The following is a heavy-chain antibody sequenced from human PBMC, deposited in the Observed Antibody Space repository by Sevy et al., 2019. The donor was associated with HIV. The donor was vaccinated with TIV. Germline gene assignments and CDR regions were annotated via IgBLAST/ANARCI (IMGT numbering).Heavy chain of an antibody. CDR3: ARDHVKDGDLGDYYYFAMDV. Sequence: GGSLRLSCAGSGFTLSDYYMTWIRQAPGKGLQWISYISGSGDTIYYADSVKGRFTISRDSAKNSLFLQMNSLRVEDTAGYYCARDHVKDGDLGDYYYFAMDVWGQGTTVTVSS. J-gene: IGHJ6*02. CDR1: GFTLSDYY. CDR2: ISGSGDTI. D-gene: IGHD4-17*01. V-gene: IGHV3-11*01.